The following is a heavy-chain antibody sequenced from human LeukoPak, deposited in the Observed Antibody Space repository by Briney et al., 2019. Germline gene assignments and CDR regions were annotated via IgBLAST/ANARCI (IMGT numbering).Heavy chain of an antibody. CDR3: ARNWFDP. V-gene: IGHV3-53*05. J-gene: IGHJ5*02. CDR2: IYSGGST. Sequence: TGGSLRLSCATSGFTFSVYAMSWVRQAPGKGLEWVSVIYSGGSTYYADSVKGRFTISRDKSKNTVYLQMNSLRFEDTAMYYCARNWFDPWGQGTLVTVSS. CDR1: GFTFSVYA.